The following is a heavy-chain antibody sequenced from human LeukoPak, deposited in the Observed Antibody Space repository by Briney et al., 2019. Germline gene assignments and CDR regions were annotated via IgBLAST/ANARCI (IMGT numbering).Heavy chain of an antibody. CDR3: ARARGLRRGYYYGSGSYYSNWFDP. CDR1: GGSISSGDYY. J-gene: IGHJ5*02. CDR2: IYYSGST. V-gene: IGHV4-30-4*01. D-gene: IGHD3-10*01. Sequence: SQTLSPTCTVSGGSISSGDYYWSWIRQPPGKGLEWIGYIYYSGSTYYNPSLKSRVTISVDTSKNQFSLKLSSVTAADTAVYYCARARGLRRGYYYGSGSYYSNWFDPWGQGTLVTVSS.